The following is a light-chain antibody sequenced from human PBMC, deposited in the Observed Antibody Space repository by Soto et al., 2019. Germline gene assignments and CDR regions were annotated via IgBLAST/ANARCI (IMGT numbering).Light chain of an antibody. J-gene: IGLJ1*01. Sequence: QSVLTQPASVSGSPGQSITISCTGTSSDVGGYNYDSWYQQRPGKAPRLMIYDVSSRPSGVSNRFSGSKSGNTASLTISGLQAEDEADYYCSSYTSSSALDVFGTGTKLTVL. CDR1: SSDVGGYNY. CDR2: DVS. V-gene: IGLV2-14*01. CDR3: SSYTSSSALDV.